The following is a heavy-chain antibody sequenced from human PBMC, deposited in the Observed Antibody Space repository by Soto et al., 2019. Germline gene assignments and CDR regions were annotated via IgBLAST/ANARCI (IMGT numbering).Heavy chain of an antibody. CDR3: AIDLRGYCSGGSCYSSWFDP. D-gene: IGHD2-15*01. V-gene: IGHV1-69*12. CDR1: GGTFSSYA. Sequence: QVQLVQSGAEVKKPGSSVKVSCKASGGTFSSYAISWVRQAPGQGLEWMGGIIPIFGTANYAQKFQGRVTSTADESASTAYMELSSLRSEDTAVYYCAIDLRGYCSGGSCYSSWFDPWGQGTTVTVSS. J-gene: IGHJ5*01. CDR2: IIPIFGTA.